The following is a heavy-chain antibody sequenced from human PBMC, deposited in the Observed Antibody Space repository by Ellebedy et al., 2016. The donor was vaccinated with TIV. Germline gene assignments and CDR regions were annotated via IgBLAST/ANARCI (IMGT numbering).Heavy chain of an antibody. J-gene: IGHJ4*02. Sequence: AASVKVSCKVSGYTLTELSMHWVRQAPGQGLEWMGGFDPEDGETIYAQKFQGRVTMTEDTSTDTAYMELSSLRSEDTAVYYCATGGAIAVVGWGYFDYWGQGTLVTVSS. V-gene: IGHV1-24*01. CDR1: GYTLTELS. CDR2: FDPEDGET. CDR3: ATGGAIAVVGWGYFDY. D-gene: IGHD6-19*01.